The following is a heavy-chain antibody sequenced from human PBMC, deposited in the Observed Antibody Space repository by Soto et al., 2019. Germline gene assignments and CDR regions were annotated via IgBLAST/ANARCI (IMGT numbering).Heavy chain of an antibody. CDR3: ARHPGYYDVLTGYSTYYFDS. Sequence: SETLSLTCTVYGGSFSGYYWSWIRQPPGKGLEWIGEINHSGSTNYNPSLKSRVTISVDTSKNQISLRLSSVTAADTALYYCARHPGYYDVLTGYSTYYFDSWGQGALVTVSS. V-gene: IGHV4-34*01. J-gene: IGHJ4*02. CDR2: INHSGST. CDR1: GGSFSGYY. D-gene: IGHD3-9*01.